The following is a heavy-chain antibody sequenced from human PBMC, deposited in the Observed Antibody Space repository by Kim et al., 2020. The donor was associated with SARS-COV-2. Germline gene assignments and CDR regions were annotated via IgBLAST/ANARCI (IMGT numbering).Heavy chain of an antibody. CDR2: IYYNGSA. D-gene: IGHD3-22*01. J-gene: IGHJ4*02. Sequence: SETLSLTCTVSSGSIVSSMYYWGWIRQPPGKGLEWIGSIYYNGSANYNPSLKSRVIISVDTSKSQFSLKLTSVTAADTAVYYCASSVRYYESSGFMDYWGQGTLVPVSS. V-gene: IGHV4-39*01. CDR1: SGSIVSSMYY. CDR3: ASSVRYYESSGFMDY.